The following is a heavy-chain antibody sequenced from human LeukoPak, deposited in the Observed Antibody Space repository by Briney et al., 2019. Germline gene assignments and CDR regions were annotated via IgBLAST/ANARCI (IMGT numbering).Heavy chain of an antibody. CDR2: IYYSGST. Sequence: PSETLSLTCTVSGGSVSSDSYYWSWIRQPPGKGLEWIGYIYYSGSTNYNPSLKSRVTISVDTSKNQFSLKLSSVTAADTAVYYCARDAGKLSCSHWGQGTLVTVSS. V-gene: IGHV4-61*01. CDR3: ARDAGKLSCSH. J-gene: IGHJ4*02. D-gene: IGHD1-14*01. CDR1: GGSVSSDSYY.